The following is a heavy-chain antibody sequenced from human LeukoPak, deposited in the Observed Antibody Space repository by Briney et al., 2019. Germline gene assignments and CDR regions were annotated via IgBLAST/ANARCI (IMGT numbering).Heavy chain of an antibody. J-gene: IGHJ6*02. V-gene: IGHV3-30*04. D-gene: IGHD2-8*02. CDR1: GFTFSSYA. CDR3: ARAGGPYWYYGMDV. Sequence: PGGSLRLSCAASGFTFSSYAMHWVRQAPGKGLEWVAVISYDGSNKYYADSVKGRFTISRDNSKNTLYLQMNSLRAEDTAVYYCARAGGPYWYYGMDVWGQGTTVTVSS. CDR2: ISYDGSNK.